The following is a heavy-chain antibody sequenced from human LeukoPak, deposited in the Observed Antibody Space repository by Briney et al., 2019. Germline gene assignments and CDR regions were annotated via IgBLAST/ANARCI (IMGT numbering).Heavy chain of an antibody. CDR1: GGSISSYY. V-gene: IGHV4-59*08. D-gene: IGHD3/OR15-3a*01. J-gene: IGHJ4*02. CDR3: ARHSWTARRGSSLYYFDY. CDR2: IYYSGST. Sequence: SETLSLTCTVSGGSISSYYWSWIRQPPGKGLEWIGYIYYSGSTNYNPSLKSRVTISVDTSKNQFSLKLSSVTAADTAVYYCARHSWTARRGSSLYYFDYWGQGTLVTVSS.